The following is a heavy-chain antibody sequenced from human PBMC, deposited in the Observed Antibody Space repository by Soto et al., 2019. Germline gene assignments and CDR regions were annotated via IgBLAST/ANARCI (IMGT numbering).Heavy chain of an antibody. CDR1: GFTFSSYG. Sequence: GGSLRLSCAASGFTFSSYGMHWVRQAPGKGLEWVAVIWYDGSNKYYADSVKGRFTISRDNSKNTLYLQMNSLRAEDTAVYYCARDLGAPDPYDSSGWPIDYWGQGTLVTVSS. J-gene: IGHJ4*02. V-gene: IGHV3-33*01. CDR3: ARDLGAPDPYDSSGWPIDY. D-gene: IGHD3-22*01. CDR2: IWYDGSNK.